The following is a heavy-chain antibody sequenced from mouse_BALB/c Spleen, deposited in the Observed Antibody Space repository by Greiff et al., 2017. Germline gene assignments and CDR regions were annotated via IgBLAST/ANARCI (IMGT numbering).Heavy chain of an antibody. CDR3: ARGDYYGNYGDWYFDV. J-gene: IGHJ1*01. CDR1: GFTFSSFG. V-gene: IGHV5-17*02. D-gene: IGHD2-1*01. Sequence: EVQGVESGGGLVQPGGSRKLSCAASGFTFSSFGMHWVRQAPEKGLEWVAYISSGSSTIYYADTVKGRFTISRDNPKNTLFLQMTSLRSEDTAMYYCARGDYYGNYGDWYFDVWGAGTTVTVSS. CDR2: ISSGSSTI.